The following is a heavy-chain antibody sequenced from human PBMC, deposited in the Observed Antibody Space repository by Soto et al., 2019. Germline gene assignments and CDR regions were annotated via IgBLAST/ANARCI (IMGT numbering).Heavy chain of an antibody. CDR1: GFTFSSYA. D-gene: IGHD6-19*01. J-gene: IGHJ4*02. Sequence: GGSLILSCAASGFTFSSYAMSWVRQAPGKGLEWVSAMSGSGGSTYHADPVKGRFSISRDNSKNTLYLQMNSLRAEDTAVYYCAKDPADSSGWCDYFDYWGQGTLVTVSS. V-gene: IGHV3-23*01. CDR2: MSGSGGST. CDR3: AKDPADSSGWCDYFDY.